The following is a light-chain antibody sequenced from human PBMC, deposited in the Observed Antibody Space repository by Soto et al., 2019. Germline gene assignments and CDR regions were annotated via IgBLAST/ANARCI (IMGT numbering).Light chain of an antibody. V-gene: IGLV1-40*01. Sequence: QSVLTQPPSVSGAPGQRVTISCTGSSSNIGAGYDVHWYQQLPGTAPKLLISGNSNRPSGVPDRFSGSKSGTSASLAITGHQAEHEADYYCQFYDSSLSGWVFGGGTKVTVL. CDR2: GNS. CDR3: QFYDSSLSGWV. J-gene: IGLJ3*02. CDR1: SSNIGAGYD.